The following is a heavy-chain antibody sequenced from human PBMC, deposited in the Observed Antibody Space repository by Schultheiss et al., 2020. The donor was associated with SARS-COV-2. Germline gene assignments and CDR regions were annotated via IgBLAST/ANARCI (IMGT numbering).Heavy chain of an antibody. CDR2: ISSSSSYI. V-gene: IGHV3-21*01. CDR1: GFTFSSYS. D-gene: IGHD2-15*01. CDR3: ARDPDQGYCSGGSCQGWFDP. Sequence: GESLKISCAASGFTFSSYSMNWVRQAPGKGLEWVSSISSSSSYIYYADSVKGRFTISRDKAKNSLYLQMNSLRAEDTAVYYCARDPDQGYCSGGSCQGWFDPWGQGTLVTVSS. J-gene: IGHJ5*02.